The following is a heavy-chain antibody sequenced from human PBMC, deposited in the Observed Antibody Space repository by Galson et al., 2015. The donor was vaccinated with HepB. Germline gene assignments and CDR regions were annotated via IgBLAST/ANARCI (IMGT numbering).Heavy chain of an antibody. Sequence: SVKLSCAGSEVTFNNYDMSWVRQAPGQGLEWVCYISSIFRTVYYAHRFQGRVTTTGDEATKSVYLEMGRLRSEDTAVYYCARAGPEMAPQLFYYYGLDVWGQGTTVTVSS. D-gene: IGHD5-24*01. CDR2: ISSIFRTV. J-gene: IGHJ6*02. V-gene: IGHV1-69*13. CDR3: ARAGPEMAPQLFYYYGLDV. CDR1: EVTFNNYD.